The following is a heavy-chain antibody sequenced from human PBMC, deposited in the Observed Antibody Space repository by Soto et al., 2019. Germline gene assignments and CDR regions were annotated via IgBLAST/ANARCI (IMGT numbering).Heavy chain of an antibody. D-gene: IGHD2-2*01. CDR2: INAGNGNT. V-gene: IGHV1-3*01. CDR3: ARLYCSSTSCPPPSDAFDI. J-gene: IGHJ3*02. CDR1: GYTFTSYA. Sequence: ASVKVSCKASGYTFTSYAMHWVRQAPGQRLERMGWINAGNGNTKYSQKFQGRVTITRDTSASTAYMELSSLRSEDTAVYYCARLYCSSTSCPPPSDAFDIWGQGTMVTVSS.